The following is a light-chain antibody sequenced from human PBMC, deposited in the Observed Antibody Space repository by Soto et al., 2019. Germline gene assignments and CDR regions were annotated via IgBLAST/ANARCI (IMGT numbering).Light chain of an antibody. Sequence: DIQMTQSPSSLSASVGDRVTITCRASQSIISYLKWYQQKAGKAHKLMIYAASTLQSGVPSRFSGSASRTDFPLIISSLQPEDFATYYCQQSYTMRTFGQGTKVDIK. J-gene: IGKJ1*01. CDR3: QQSYTMRT. CDR1: QSIISY. V-gene: IGKV1-39*01. CDR2: AAS.